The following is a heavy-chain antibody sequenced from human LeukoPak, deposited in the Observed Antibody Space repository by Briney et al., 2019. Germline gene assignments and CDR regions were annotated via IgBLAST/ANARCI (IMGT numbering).Heavy chain of an antibody. V-gene: IGHV3-21*01. CDR3: ARSGYYYDSSGYYLDY. J-gene: IGHJ4*02. CDR2: ISSSSSYI. CDR1: GFTFSSYS. Sequence: KPGGSLRLSCAASGFTFSSYSMNWVRQAPGKGLEWVSSISSSSSYIYYADSVKGRFTISRDNAKNSLYLQMNSLRAEDTAVYYCARSGYYYDSSGYYLDYWGQGTLVTVSS. D-gene: IGHD3-22*01.